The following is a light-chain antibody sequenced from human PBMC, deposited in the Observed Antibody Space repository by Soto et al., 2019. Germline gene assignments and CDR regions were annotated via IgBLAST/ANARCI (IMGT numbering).Light chain of an antibody. Sequence: DIVMTQSPLSLPVTPGEPASISCRSSQSLLHSNGYNYLDWYLQKPGQSPQLLIYLGSYRASGXPXXFSGSGSGTDFTLKISRVEAEDVGVYYCMQALQTPTFGQGTKVEIK. CDR1: QSLLHSNGYNY. CDR2: LGS. CDR3: MQALQTPT. V-gene: IGKV2-28*01. J-gene: IGKJ1*01.